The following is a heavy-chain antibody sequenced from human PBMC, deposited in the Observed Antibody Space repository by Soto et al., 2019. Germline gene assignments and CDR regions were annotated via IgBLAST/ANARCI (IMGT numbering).Heavy chain of an antibody. J-gene: IGHJ4*02. Sequence: QVQLQESGPGLVKPSETLSLTCTVSGGSISSYYWSWIRQPPGKGLVWIGYIYYSGSTNYNPSLKSRVTISVDTSKNQFALKLSSVTAADTAVYYCARARAGPWSGYYVYFDYWGQGTLVTVSS. D-gene: IGHD3-3*01. CDR3: ARARAGPWSGYYVYFDY. CDR2: IYYSGST. V-gene: IGHV4-59*01. CDR1: GGSISSYY.